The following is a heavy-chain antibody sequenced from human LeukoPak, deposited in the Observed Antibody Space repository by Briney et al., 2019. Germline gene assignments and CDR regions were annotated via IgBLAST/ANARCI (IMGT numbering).Heavy chain of an antibody. J-gene: IGHJ3*02. Sequence: SETLSLTCTVSGGSISSYYWSWIRQPPGKGLEWIGYIYYRGSTNYNPSLKSRVTISVDTSKHQFSLKLSSVTAADTAVYYCARLKGYCSGGSCYSWGGEHDAFAIWGKGTMVTVSS. CDR1: GGSISSYY. CDR3: ARLKGYCSGGSCYSWGGEHDAFAI. D-gene: IGHD2-15*01. CDR2: IYYRGST. V-gene: IGHV4-59*01.